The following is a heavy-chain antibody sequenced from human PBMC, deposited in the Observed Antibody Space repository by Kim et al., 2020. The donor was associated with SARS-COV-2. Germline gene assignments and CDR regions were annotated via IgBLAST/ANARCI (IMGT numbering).Heavy chain of an antibody. J-gene: IGHJ6*02. CDR3: AKEESIAARRGAYYYYYGMDV. D-gene: IGHD6-6*01. V-gene: IGHV3-23*01. CDR1: GFTFSSYA. CDR2: ISGSGGST. Sequence: GGSLRLSCAASGFTFSSYAMSWVRQAPGKGLEWVSAISGSGGSTYYADSVKGRFTISRDNSKNTLYLQMNSLRAEDTAVYYCAKEESIAARRGAYYYYYGMDVWGQGTTVTVSS.